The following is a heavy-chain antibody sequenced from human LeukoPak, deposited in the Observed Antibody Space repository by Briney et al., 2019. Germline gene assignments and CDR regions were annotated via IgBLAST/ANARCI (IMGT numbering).Heavy chain of an antibody. D-gene: IGHD2-2*01. CDR1: GYTFTGYY. CDR3: ARVLRYCSSTSCSHFDY. CDR2: INPNSGGT. J-gene: IGHJ4*02. Sequence: ASVKVSCKASGYTFTGYYTHWVRQAPGQGLEWMGWINPNSGGTNYAQKFQGRVTMTRDTSISTAYMELSRLRSDDTAAYYCARVLRYCSSTSCSHFDYWGQGTLVTVSS. V-gene: IGHV1-2*02.